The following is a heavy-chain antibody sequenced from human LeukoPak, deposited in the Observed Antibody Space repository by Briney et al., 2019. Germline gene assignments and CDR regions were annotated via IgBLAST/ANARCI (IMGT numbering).Heavy chain of an antibody. J-gene: IGHJ5*02. D-gene: IGHD1-26*01. CDR1: GASITSYY. CDR3: ARSKGGSYGP. V-gene: IGHV4-59*01. Sequence: PSETLSLTCTVSGASITSYYWNWIRQPPGKGLEWIGYIYNSGSTKYNPSLKSRVTISVDTSKNQFSLKLSSGAAADTGVYYCARSKGGSYGPWGQGTLVTVSS. CDR2: IYNSGST.